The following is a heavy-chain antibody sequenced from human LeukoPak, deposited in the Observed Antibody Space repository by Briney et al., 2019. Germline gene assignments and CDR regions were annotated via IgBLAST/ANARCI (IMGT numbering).Heavy chain of an antibody. J-gene: IGHJ4*02. CDR3: ARDKYDYDFWSGPAGYFDY. CDR2: IYTSGST. V-gene: IGHV4-61*02. D-gene: IGHD3-3*01. CDR1: GGSISSGSYY. Sequence: PSETLSLTCTVSGGSISSGSYYWSWIRQPAGKGREWIGRIYTSGSTNYNPSLKSRVTISVDTSKNQFSLKLSSVTAADTAVYYCARDKYDYDFWSGPAGYFDYWGQGTLVTVSS.